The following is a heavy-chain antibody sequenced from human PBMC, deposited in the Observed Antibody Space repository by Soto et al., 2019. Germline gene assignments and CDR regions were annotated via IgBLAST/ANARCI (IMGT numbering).Heavy chain of an antibody. CDR1: GFTFSNAW. V-gene: IGHV3-15*07. Sequence: GGSLRLSCAASGFTFSNAWMNWVRQAPGKGLEWVGRIKSKTDGGTTDYAAPVKGRFTISRDDSKNTLYLQMNSLKTEDTAVYYCTTVPYKTMALNLGYWGQGTLVTVSS. CDR2: IKSKTDGGTT. CDR3: TTVPYKTMALNLGY. D-gene: IGHD3-10*01. J-gene: IGHJ4*02.